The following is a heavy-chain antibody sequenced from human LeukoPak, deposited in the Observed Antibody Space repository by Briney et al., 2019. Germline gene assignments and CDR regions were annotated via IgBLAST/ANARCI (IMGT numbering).Heavy chain of an antibody. Sequence: GGSLRLSCAASGFTFSSYEINWVRQAPGKGLEWVSSIGKTSNYIYYADSVKGRFTISRDNAKNSLYLQMNSLRAEDTAVYYCVSRYIDWFVPAGVWGQGTTVTVSS. CDR1: GFTFSSYE. D-gene: IGHD3-9*01. J-gene: IGHJ6*02. CDR2: IGKTSNYI. CDR3: VSRYIDWFVPAGV. V-gene: IGHV3-21*06.